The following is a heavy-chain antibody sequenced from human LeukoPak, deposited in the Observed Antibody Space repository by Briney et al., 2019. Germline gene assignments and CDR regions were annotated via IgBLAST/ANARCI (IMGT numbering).Heavy chain of an antibody. CDR2: IDPSDSYT. CDR3: ARVDCSSTNCPTRPNYFYGMDV. D-gene: IGHD2-2*01. V-gene: IGHV5-10-1*01. Sequence: GESLKISCKGSGYSFTSYWITWVRQMPGKGLEWMGRIDPSDSYTNYSPSFQGQVTVSADKSISTAYLQWSSLKASDTAMYYCARVDCSSTNCPTRPNYFYGMDVWGQGTTVTVSS. CDR1: GYSFTSYW. J-gene: IGHJ6*02.